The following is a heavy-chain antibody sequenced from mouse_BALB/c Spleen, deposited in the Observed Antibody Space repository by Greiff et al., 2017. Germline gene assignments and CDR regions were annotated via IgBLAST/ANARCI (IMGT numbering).Heavy chain of an antibody. CDR2: ISSGGST. V-gene: IGHV5-6-5*01. CDR1: GFTFSSYA. CDR3: ARGGYGIYAMDY. D-gene: IGHD2-1*01. Sequence: EVQVVESGGGLVKPGGSLKLSCAASGFTFSSYAMSWVRQTPEKRLEWVASISSGGSTYYPDSVKGRFTISRDNARNILYLQMSSLRSEDTAMYYCARGGYGIYAMDYWGQGTSVTVSS. J-gene: IGHJ4*01.